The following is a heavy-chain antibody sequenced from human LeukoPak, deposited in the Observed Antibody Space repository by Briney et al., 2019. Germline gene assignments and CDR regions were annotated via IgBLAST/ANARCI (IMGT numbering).Heavy chain of an antibody. D-gene: IGHD4-17*01. CDR3: ARGYGDYAY. V-gene: IGHV1-46*01. CDR1: GYSFTSYY. J-gene: IGHJ4*02. Sequence: ASLKFSCKASGYSFTSYYMHWVRQAPGQGLEWMGIINPSGVSTTYAQKFHGRVTMTRNTTTSTVYMELSRLRSEDTAVYYCARGYGDYAYWGQGTLVTVSS. CDR2: INPSGVST.